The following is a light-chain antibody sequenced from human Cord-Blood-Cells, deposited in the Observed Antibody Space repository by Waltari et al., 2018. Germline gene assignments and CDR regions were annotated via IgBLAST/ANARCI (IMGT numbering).Light chain of an antibody. CDR1: QSVSSY. Sequence: EIVLTQSPATLSLSPGERATLSCSASQSVSSYLAWYQQKPGQAPRPLIYDASNRATGIPARFSGSGSGTDFTLTISSLEPEDFAVYYGQQRSNWYRFGQGTKLEIK. CDR3: QQRSNWYR. CDR2: DAS. V-gene: IGKV3-11*01. J-gene: IGKJ2*03.